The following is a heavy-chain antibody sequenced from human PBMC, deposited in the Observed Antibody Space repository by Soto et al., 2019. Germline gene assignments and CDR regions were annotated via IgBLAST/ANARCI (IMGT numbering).Heavy chain of an antibody. CDR2: MTSDSKTI. CDR1: GFPFSIYS. J-gene: IGHJ3*01. Sequence: EVQLVESGGGLVQPGGSLRLSCEASGFPFSIYSMNWVGQAPGKGLEWVSYMTSDSKTIHYADSVKGRFSISRDNAKNSLYLQMNSLRAEDTAVYYCARGVTYGFDAWGQGTMVTVSS. V-gene: IGHV3-48*01. CDR3: ARGVTYGFDA. D-gene: IGHD2-21*02.